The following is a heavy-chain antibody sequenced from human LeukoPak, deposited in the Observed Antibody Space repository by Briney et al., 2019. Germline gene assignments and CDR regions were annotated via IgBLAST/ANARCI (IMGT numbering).Heavy chain of an antibody. CDR2: MNPKSGNT. D-gene: IGHD2-15*01. V-gene: IGHV1-8*01. Sequence: ASVKVSCKASGYTFTSYDINWVRQATGQGLEWMGWMNPKSGNTSYAQKFQGRVTMTRNTSISTAYMELSSLRSEDTAVYYCARGYCSGGSCYDYWGQGTLVTVSS. CDR3: ARGYCSGGSCYDY. CDR1: GYTFTSYD. J-gene: IGHJ4*02.